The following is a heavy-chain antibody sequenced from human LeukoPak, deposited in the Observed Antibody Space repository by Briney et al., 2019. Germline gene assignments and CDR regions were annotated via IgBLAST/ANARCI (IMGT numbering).Heavy chain of an antibody. V-gene: IGHV4-59*06. CDR1: GGSISSYY. D-gene: IGHD3-3*01. J-gene: IGHJ4*02. CDR3: ARAYYDFWSGYWYYFDY. CDR2: IYYSGST. Sequence: SETLSLTCTVSGGSISSYYWSWIRQPPGKGLEWIGYIYYSGSTYYNPSLKSRVTISVDTSKNQFSLKLSSVTAADTAVYYCARAYYDFWSGYWYYFDYWGQGTLVTVSS.